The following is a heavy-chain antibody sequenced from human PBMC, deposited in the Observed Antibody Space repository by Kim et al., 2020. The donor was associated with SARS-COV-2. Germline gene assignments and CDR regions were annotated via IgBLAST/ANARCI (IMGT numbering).Heavy chain of an antibody. Sequence: YYEATLKDRFTISTDNAKNALYLQMNSLRAEDTAVYYCAREAGVVTAPDYWGQGTLVTVSS. V-gene: IGHV3-7*03. J-gene: IGHJ4*02. D-gene: IGHD2-21*02. CDR3: AREAGVVTAPDY.